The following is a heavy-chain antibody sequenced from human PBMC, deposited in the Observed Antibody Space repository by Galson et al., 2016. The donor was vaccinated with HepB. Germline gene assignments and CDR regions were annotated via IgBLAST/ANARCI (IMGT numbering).Heavy chain of an antibody. V-gene: IGHV4-31*03. CDR2: IYHSGST. D-gene: IGHD6-13*01. J-gene: IGHJ4*02. CDR3: ARASLYSSSWFFDY. CDR1: GASISSGGYY. Sequence: TLSLTCTVSGASISSGGYYWNWIRQHPEKGLEWIGNIYHSGSTYYNPSLKSRFTISVDTSKNQFSLNLSSVTAADTAVYYCARASLYSSSWFFDYWGQGTLVSVSS.